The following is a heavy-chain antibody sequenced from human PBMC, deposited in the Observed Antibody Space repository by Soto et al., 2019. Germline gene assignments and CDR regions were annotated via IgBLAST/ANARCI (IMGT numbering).Heavy chain of an antibody. J-gene: IGHJ6*02. CDR3: AQTGGSSPNNAYYYYYGMDV. CDR1: GGSISSSSYY. CDR2: IYYSGST. V-gene: IGHV4-39*01. Sequence: SETLSLTCTVSGGSISSSSYYWGWIRQPPGKGLEWIGSIYYSGSTYYNPSLKSRVTISVDTSKNQFSLKLSSVTAADTAVYYCAQTGGSSPNNAYYYYYGMDVWGQGTTVTVSS. D-gene: IGHD6-6*01.